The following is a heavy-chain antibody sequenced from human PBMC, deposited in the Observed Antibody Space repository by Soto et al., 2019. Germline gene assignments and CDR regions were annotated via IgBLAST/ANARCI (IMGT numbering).Heavy chain of an antibody. D-gene: IGHD3-3*01. CDR2: ISHSGST. CDR1: AGSFSHYY. Sequence: PSETLSITCAVYAGSFSHYYWNWVRQPPGKWMEWICQISHSGSTTYNPSLTSRVTISVDKYKNHFSLKLTSLTAADTAVYYCAALNFWSCPWTHTRLDYWGQGTLVTVSS. J-gene: IGHJ4*02. CDR3: AALNFWSCPWTHTRLDY. V-gene: IGHV4-34*01.